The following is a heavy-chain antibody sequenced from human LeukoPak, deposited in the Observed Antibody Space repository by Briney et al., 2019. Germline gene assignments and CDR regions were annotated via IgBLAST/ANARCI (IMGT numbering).Heavy chain of an antibody. J-gene: IGHJ5*02. Sequence: ASVKVSCKASGGTFSSYAISWVRQAPGQGLEWMGRIIPILGIANYAQKFQGRVTITADKSTSTAYMELSSLRSEDTAVYYCATSAGMGNENWFDPWGQGTLVTVSS. CDR2: IIPILGIA. CDR1: GGTFSSYA. V-gene: IGHV1-69*04. CDR3: ATSAGMGNENWFDP. D-gene: IGHD5-24*01.